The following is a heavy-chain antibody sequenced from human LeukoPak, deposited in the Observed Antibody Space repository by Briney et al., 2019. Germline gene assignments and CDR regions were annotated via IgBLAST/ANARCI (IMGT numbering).Heavy chain of an antibody. CDR3: ATSESQTRFDY. Sequence: GESLKISCQGSGYSFSSYWIGWVRQMPGKGLECMGIIYPADSDTRYSPSFQGQVSISADKSINTAYLRWSSLKASDTAMYYCATSESQTRFDYWSQGTLVTASS. V-gene: IGHV5-51*01. D-gene: IGHD1/OR15-1a*01. CDR2: IYPADSDT. J-gene: IGHJ4*02. CDR1: GYSFSSYW.